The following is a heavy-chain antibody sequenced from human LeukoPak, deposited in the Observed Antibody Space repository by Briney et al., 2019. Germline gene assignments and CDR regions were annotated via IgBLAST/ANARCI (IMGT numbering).Heavy chain of an antibody. CDR1: GDSISSSTYY. CDR2: IYHSGDT. Sequence: PSETLSLTCTVSGDSISSSTYYWDWIRQSPGKGLEWIGSIYHSGDTSYNPSLKNRVTISVDTSKNQFSLRLTSVTATDTAIYHCARQSWVGSSGWRNEDTYYFDYWGQGTLVTVSS. D-gene: IGHD6-19*01. V-gene: IGHV4-39*01. J-gene: IGHJ4*02. CDR3: ARQSWVGSSGWRNEDTYYFDY.